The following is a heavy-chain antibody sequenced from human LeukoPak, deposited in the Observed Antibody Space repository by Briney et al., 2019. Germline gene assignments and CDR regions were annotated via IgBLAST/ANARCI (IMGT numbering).Heavy chain of an antibody. Sequence: SEALSLTCTVSGGSISSYYWSWIRQPPGKGLEGFGDIYYSGSTNYNPSLTCRVTISVDTSKNQFSLKPSSVTAADTAVYYCARSPNVGPALDVWGKGTTVTVSS. J-gene: IGHJ6*04. CDR1: GGSISSYY. V-gene: IGHV4-59*01. D-gene: IGHD2-2*01. CDR2: IYYSGST. CDR3: ARSPNVGPALDV.